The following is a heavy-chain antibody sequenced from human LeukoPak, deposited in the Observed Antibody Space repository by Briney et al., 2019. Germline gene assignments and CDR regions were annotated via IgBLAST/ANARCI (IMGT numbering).Heavy chain of an antibody. CDR2: ISYDGSNK. Sequence: GGSLRLSCAASGFTFSSYAMHWVRQAPGKGLEWVAVISYDGSNKYYADSVKGRFTISRDNSKNTLYLQMNSLRAEDTAVYYCARSYGDYDYRVYWGQGTLVTVSS. V-gene: IGHV3-30*04. D-gene: IGHD4-17*01. CDR3: ARSYGDYDYRVY. J-gene: IGHJ4*02. CDR1: GFTFSSYA.